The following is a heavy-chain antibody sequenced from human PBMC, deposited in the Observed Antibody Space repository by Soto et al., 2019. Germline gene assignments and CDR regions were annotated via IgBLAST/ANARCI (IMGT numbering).Heavy chain of an antibody. CDR2: IYWDGES. J-gene: IGHJ4*02. D-gene: IGHD1-1*01. CDR1: GFSFTTTIMG. CDR3: AHRDSTGTTTYFDS. Sequence: GPTLVNPTETLTLTCTFSGFSFTTTIMGVGWTRQPPGKALEWLAIIYWDGESRYNPLLRRRFTLTEDTSKNQVVLTMTNMDPKDTATYYCAHRDSTGTTTYFDSWGQGIPVTVSS. V-gene: IGHV2-5*02.